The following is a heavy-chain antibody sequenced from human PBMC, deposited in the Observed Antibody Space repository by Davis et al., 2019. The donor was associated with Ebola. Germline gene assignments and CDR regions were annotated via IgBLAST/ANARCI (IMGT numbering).Heavy chain of an antibody. J-gene: IGHJ2*01. CDR3: ARMPTVTADHWYFDL. V-gene: IGHV4-59*01. CDR2: IHYSGST. CDR1: GGSISSYY. D-gene: IGHD4-17*01. Sequence: SETLSLTCTVSGGSISSYYWTWIRQPPGKGLEWIGHIHYSGSTHYNPSLKSRVTTSVDTSKNQFSLSLSSVTAADTAVYYCARMPTVTADHWYFDLWGRGTLVAVSS.